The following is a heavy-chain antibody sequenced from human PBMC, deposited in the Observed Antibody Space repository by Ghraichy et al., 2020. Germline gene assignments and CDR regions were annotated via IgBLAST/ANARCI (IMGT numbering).Heavy chain of an antibody. CDR2: ISSRSDTI. D-gene: IGHD4/OR15-4a*01. Sequence: GGSLRLSCAASGFIFINYSMNWVRQAPGKGLEWLSYISSRSDTIYYAESVKGRFTVSRDNAKNSLYLQMNILRDEDTAVYFCTRSNIGDIWGQGTMVTVSS. V-gene: IGHV3-48*02. CDR3: TRSNIGDI. CDR1: GFIFINYS. J-gene: IGHJ3*02.